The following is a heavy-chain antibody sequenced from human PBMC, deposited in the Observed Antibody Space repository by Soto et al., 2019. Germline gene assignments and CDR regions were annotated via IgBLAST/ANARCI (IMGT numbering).Heavy chain of an antibody. D-gene: IGHD5-12*01. J-gene: IGHJ6*02. Sequence: ASVKVSCKASGYTFTRSGISWVRQAPGQGLEWMGWISTYNGDTNYAQMFQGRVTMTTDTSTSTAYMELTSLRSDDTAVYYCAREGVAPYYYYGMDVWGQGTPVTVSS. CDR1: GYTFTRSG. CDR2: ISTYNGDT. CDR3: AREGVAPYYYYGMDV. V-gene: IGHV1-18*01.